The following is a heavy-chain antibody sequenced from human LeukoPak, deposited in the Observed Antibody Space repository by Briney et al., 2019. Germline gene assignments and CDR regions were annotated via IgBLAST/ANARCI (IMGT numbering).Heavy chain of an antibody. D-gene: IGHD1-26*01. J-gene: IGHJ4*02. CDR2: IYYSGST. Sequence: PSETLSLTCPVSGGSISSGGYYWSWIRQHPGKGLEWIWYIYYSGSTYYNPSLKSRVTISVDTSKNQFSLKLSSVTAADTAVYYCAGEGSYGDYVDYWDQGTLVTVSS. CDR3: AGEGSYGDYVDY. CDR1: GGSISSGGYY. V-gene: IGHV4-30-4*08.